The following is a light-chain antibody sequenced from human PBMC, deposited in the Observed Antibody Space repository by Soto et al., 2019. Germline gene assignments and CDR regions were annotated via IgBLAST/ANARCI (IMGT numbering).Light chain of an antibody. CDR2: DAS. V-gene: IGKV1-5*01. J-gene: IGKJ1*01. Sequence: DIQMTQSPSTLSASVGDRVTITCRASQSISSWLAWYQQKPGKAPKLLIYDASSLESGVPSRFSGSGSGKEFTLTVSSLQPDDFATYYCQQYNSDSRTFGQGTKVEIK. CDR1: QSISSW. CDR3: QQYNSDSRT.